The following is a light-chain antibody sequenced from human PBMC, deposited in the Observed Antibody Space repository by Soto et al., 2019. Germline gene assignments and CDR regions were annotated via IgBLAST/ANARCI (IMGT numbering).Light chain of an antibody. CDR1: QNITNY. V-gene: IGKV1-39*01. CDR3: QESIT. J-gene: IGKJ2*01. Sequence: DIQMTQSPSSLSASVGDRVTITCRASQNITNYLNWYQQKPGKAPKLLIFTTSTLQSGVPSRFSGSGSGTDFTLTISSLQPEDFATYYCQESITFGQGTKLE. CDR2: TTS.